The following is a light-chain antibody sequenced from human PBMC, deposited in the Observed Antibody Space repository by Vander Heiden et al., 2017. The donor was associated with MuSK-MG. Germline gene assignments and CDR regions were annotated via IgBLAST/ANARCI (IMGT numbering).Light chain of an antibody. CDR3: QQYGSQLT. CDR1: QSVSSSY. V-gene: IGKV3-20*01. Sequence: EIVLTQSPGTLSLSPGERATLSCRASQSVSSSYLAWYQQKPGQDPRLLIYGASSRATGIPDRFSGSGSGTDFTLTISRLEPEDFAVYYCQQYGSQLTFGGGTKVEIK. CDR2: GAS. J-gene: IGKJ4*01.